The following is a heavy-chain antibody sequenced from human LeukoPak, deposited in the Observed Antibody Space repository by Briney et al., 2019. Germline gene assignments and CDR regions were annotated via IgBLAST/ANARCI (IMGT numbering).Heavy chain of an antibody. V-gene: IGHV4-61*02. D-gene: IGHD1-7*01. CDR3: ARDRRTGTTFSFDY. CDR1: GGSISSGSYY. J-gene: IGHJ4*02. CDR2: IYTSGST. Sequence: SETLSLTCTASGGSISSGSYYWSWIRQPAGKGLEWIGRIYTSGSTNYNPSLKSRVTISVDTSKNQFSLKLSSVTAADTAVYYCARDRRTGTTFSFDYWGQGTLVSVSS.